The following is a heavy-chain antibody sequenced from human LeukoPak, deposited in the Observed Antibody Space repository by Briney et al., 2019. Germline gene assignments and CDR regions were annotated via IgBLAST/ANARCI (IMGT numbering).Heavy chain of an antibody. CDR3: ARREGHDYYFDY. V-gene: IGHV4-39*01. D-gene: IGHD1-26*01. J-gene: IGHJ4*02. Sequence: SETLSLTCTVSGGSISSSSYYGGWIRQPPGKGLEWIGSIYYSGSTYYNPSLKSRVTISVDTSKNQFSLKLSSVTAADTAVYYCARREGHDYYFDYWGQGTLVTVSS. CDR1: GGSISSSSYY. CDR2: IYYSGST.